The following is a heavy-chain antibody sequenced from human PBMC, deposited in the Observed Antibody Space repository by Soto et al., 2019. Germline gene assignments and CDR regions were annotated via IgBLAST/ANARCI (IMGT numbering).Heavy chain of an antibody. J-gene: IGHJ5*02. V-gene: IGHV1-69*06. CDR1: GGTFSNYA. Sequence: QVQLVQSGAEVKKPGSSVKVSCKASGGTFSNYAFSWVRQAPGQGLEWMGGIIPGLGTTDYAQKFQDRVTITADKSTSTAYMELTSLKSEDTAVYYCARSMKVAVLPTAPKYWFDPWGQGTLVTVSS. CDR3: ARSMKVAVLPTAPKYWFDP. D-gene: IGHD2-2*01. CDR2: IIPGLGTT.